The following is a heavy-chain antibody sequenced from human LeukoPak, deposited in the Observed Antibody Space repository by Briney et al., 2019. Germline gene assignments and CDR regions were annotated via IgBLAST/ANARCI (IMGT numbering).Heavy chain of an antibody. CDR3: ARYCSSTSCPFDY. CDR2: IFNSADI. D-gene: IGHD2-2*01. V-gene: IGHV4-59*12. J-gene: IGHJ4*02. CDR1: GVSISSNY. Sequence: PSETLSLTCTVSGVSISSNYWSWIRQPPGEGLECIGYIFNSADIRYNPSLQSRVTISVDTSKNQCSLKLSSVTAADTAVYYCARYCSSTSCPFDYWGQGTLVTVSS.